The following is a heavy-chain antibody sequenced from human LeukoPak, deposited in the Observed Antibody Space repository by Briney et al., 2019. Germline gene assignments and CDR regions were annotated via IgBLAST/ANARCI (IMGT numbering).Heavy chain of an antibody. D-gene: IGHD1/OR15-1a*01. Sequence: GGSLRLSCAASGFPFENHAMGWVRQAPGKGLQWVSSISGGGISTFHADSVKGRFTISRDNAKNTLYLQMNGLRDEDTAIYYCARDPRNKGLDPWGQGTLVTVSS. CDR3: ARDPRNKGLDP. J-gene: IGHJ5*02. V-gene: IGHV3-23*01. CDR2: ISGGGIST. CDR1: GFPFENHA.